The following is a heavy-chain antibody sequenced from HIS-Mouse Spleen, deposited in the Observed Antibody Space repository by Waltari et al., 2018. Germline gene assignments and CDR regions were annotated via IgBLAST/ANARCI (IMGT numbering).Heavy chain of an antibody. CDR3: AREIPYSSSWYDWYFDL. Sequence: QLQLQESGPGLVKPSETLSLPCTVPGGSISSRCYDWGRIRQPPGKGLEWIGSIYYSGSTYYNPSLKSRVTISVDTSKNQFSLKLSSVTAADTAVYYCAREIPYSSSWYDWYFDLWGRGTLVTVSS. D-gene: IGHD6-13*01. CDR1: GGSISSRCYD. J-gene: IGHJ2*01. V-gene: IGHV4-39*07. CDR2: IYYSGST.